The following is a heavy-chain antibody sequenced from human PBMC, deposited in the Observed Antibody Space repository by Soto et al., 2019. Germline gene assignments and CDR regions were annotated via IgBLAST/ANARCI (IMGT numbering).Heavy chain of an antibody. CDR3: ARHVRYYYDSSGYRAFDY. J-gene: IGHJ4*02. V-gene: IGHV4-39*01. D-gene: IGHD3-22*01. CDR1: GGSISSSSYY. Sequence: SETLSLTCTVSGGSISSSSYYWGWIRQPPGKGLEWIGSIYYSGSTYYNPSLKSRVTISVDTSKNQFSLKLSSVTAADTAVYYCARHVRYYYDSSGYRAFDYWGQGTLVTVSS. CDR2: IYYSGST.